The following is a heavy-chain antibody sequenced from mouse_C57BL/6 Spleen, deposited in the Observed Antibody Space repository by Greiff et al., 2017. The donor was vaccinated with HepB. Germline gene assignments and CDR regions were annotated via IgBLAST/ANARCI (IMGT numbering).Heavy chain of an antibody. J-gene: IGHJ3*01. D-gene: IGHD1-1*01. V-gene: IGHV5-6*01. Sequence: EVMLVESGGDLVKPGGSLKLSCAASGFTFSSYGMSWVRQTPDQSLEWVATISSGGSYTYYPDSVKGRFTISRDNANNTLYLQMSSLKSEDTAVYYCARQGGSSCGFAYWGKGTLVTVSA. CDR1: GFTFSSYG. CDR2: ISSGGSYT. CDR3: ARQGGSSCGFAY.